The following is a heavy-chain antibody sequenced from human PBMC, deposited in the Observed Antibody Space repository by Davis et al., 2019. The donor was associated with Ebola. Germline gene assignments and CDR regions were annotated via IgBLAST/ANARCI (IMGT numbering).Heavy chain of an antibody. V-gene: IGHV3-7*03. CDR2: IKQDESEK. Sequence: GESLKISCAASGFTFSAYSMSWVRQAPGKGPEWVAIIKQDESEKYYVDSVKGRFTISRDNAKNSLFMQMNSLRAEETAVYYCARVISERWLQLDSFDIWGQGTMVTVSS. CDR3: ARVISERWLQLDSFDI. CDR1: GFTFSAYS. J-gene: IGHJ3*02. D-gene: IGHD5-24*01.